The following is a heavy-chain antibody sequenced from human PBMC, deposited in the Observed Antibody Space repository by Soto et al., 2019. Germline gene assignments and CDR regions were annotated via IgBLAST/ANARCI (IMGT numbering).Heavy chain of an antibody. CDR2: IYYSGST. V-gene: IGHV4-59*08. J-gene: IGHJ4*01. D-gene: IGHD3-22*01. Sequence: PSETLSLTCTVSGGSISSYYWSWIRQPPGKGLEWIGYIYYSGSTNYNPSLKSRVTISGDTSKNQFSLKLSSVTAADTAVYYCARHYYDSSGYYMPFDYWGQGTVVTTSS. CDR3: ARHYYDSSGYYMPFDY. CDR1: GGSISSYY.